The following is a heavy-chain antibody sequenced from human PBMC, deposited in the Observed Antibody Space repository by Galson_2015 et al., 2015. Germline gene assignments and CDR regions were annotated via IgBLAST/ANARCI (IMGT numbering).Heavy chain of an antibody. CDR1: GFTFSSYA. Sequence: SLRLSCAASGFTFSSYAMSWVRQAPGKGLEWVSAISDGGDTVYYADSVKGRFTIYRDSSKNTLYLQMNNLRTEDTAVYYCAKLRFSHFSNFDYWGQGALVTVSS. D-gene: IGHD3-3*02. CDR3: AKLRFSHFSNFDY. J-gene: IGHJ4*02. V-gene: IGHV3-23*01. CDR2: ISDGGDTV.